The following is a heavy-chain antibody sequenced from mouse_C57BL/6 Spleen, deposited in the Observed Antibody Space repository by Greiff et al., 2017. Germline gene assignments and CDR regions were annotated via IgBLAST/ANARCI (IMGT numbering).Heavy chain of an antibody. CDR3: ARGWERVYYAMDY. D-gene: IGHD1-1*02. CDR1: GFTFSSYT. Sequence: EVQVVESGGGLVKPGGSLKLSCAASGFTFSSYTMSWVRQTPEKRLEWVATISGGGGNTYYPDSVKGRFTISRDNAKNTLYLQMSSLRSEDTALYYCARGWERVYYAMDYWGQGTSVTVSS. CDR2: ISGGGGNT. V-gene: IGHV5-9*01. J-gene: IGHJ4*01.